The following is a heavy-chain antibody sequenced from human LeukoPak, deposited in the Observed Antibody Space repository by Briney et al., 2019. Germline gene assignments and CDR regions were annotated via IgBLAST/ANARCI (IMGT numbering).Heavy chain of an antibody. J-gene: IGHJ4*02. Sequence: SETLSLTCTVSGGSVSSSFYYWGWIRQPPGKGLEWIGSMYFSGSTHYNPSLKSRVTISVDTSKNQFSLKLTSVTAADTAVYYCANAASYSVDDWGQGTLVTVSS. CDR2: MYFSGST. D-gene: IGHD1-26*01. V-gene: IGHV4-39*01. CDR1: GGSVSSSFYY. CDR3: ANAASYSVDD.